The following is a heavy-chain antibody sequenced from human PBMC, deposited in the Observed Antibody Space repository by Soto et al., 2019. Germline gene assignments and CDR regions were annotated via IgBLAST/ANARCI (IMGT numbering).Heavy chain of an antibody. V-gene: IGHV3-30-3*01. CDR2: ISYDGSNK. CDR3: ARDWWVRDSSGSYPGY. CDR1: GFTFSSYA. D-gene: IGHD3-22*01. J-gene: IGHJ4*02. Sequence: QVQLVESGGGVVQPGRSLRLSCAASGFTFSSYAMHWVRQAPGKGLEWVAVISYDGSNKYYADSVKGRFTISRDNSKNTLYLQMNSLRAEDTAVYYCARDWWVRDSSGSYPGYWGQGTLVTVSS.